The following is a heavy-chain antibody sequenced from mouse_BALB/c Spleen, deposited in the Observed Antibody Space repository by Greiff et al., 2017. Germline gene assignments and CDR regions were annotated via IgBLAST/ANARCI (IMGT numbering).Heavy chain of an antibody. CDR1: GYTFTDYN. CDR3: ARRPGFYGSSSYYAMDY. J-gene: IGHJ4*01. V-gene: IGHV1-18*01. D-gene: IGHD1-1*01. CDR2: INPNNGGT. Sequence: EVQLQQSGPELVKPGASVKIPCKASGYTFTDYNMDWVKQSHGKSLEWIGDINPNNGGTIYNQKFKGKATLTVDKSSSTAYMELRSLTSEDTAVYYCARRPGFYGSSSYYAMDYWGQGTSVTVSS.